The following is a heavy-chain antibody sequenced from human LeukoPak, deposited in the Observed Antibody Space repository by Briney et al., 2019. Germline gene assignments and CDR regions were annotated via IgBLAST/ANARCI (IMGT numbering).Heavy chain of an antibody. CDR1: GFNVSSND. CDR3: VTSTGQQFIPYDY. V-gene: IGHV3-66*02. D-gene: IGHD6-13*01. J-gene: IGHJ4*02. Sequence: GGSLRLSCAASGFNVSSNDMTWIRQAPGKGLEWVSLIYGADAAYYAESVRGRFIISRDNLKNTLFLQMNSLRVEDTALYYCVTSTGQQFIPYDYWGQGTHVTVSS. CDR2: IYGADAA.